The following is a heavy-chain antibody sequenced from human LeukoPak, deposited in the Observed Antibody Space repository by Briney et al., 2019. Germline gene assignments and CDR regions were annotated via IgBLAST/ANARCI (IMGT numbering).Heavy chain of an antibody. D-gene: IGHD5-12*01. Sequence: GGSLRLSCAASGFTFSSYAMSWVRQAPGKGLEWVAVLSYDGSNQYYADSVKGRFTISRDNSKNTLYLEMDSLRAEDTAVYYCAREREVATYYFDPWGQGTLVTVSS. J-gene: IGHJ5*02. CDR3: AREREVATYYFDP. V-gene: IGHV3-30-3*01. CDR1: GFTFSSYA. CDR2: LSYDGSNQ.